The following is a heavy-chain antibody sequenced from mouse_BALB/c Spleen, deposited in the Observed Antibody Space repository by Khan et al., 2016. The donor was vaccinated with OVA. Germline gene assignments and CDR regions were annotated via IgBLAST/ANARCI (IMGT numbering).Heavy chain of an antibody. V-gene: IGHV14-3*02. Sequence: VRLQQSGAELVKPGASVKLSCTASGYNIKDTYMHWVKQRPEQGLEWIGRIDPENGNTAYDPKFQGQATITADTPSNTAYLQLSSLTSEDTAGDYCARWPRGYWGQGTALTGSS. CDR3: ARWPRGY. CDR2: IDPENGNT. J-gene: IGHJ2*01. CDR1: GYNIKDTY.